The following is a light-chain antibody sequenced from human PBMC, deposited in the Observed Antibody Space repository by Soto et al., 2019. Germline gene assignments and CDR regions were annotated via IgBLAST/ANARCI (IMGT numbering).Light chain of an antibody. CDR3: QQYGSSPGT. V-gene: IGKV3-20*01. J-gene: IGKJ1*01. CDR2: GAS. Sequence: EIVLTQSPGTLSLSPGERATLSCRASQSVSSSYLAWYQQKPGQAPRLLIYGASSRATGVPDRVSGSGSGTDFALTISRLEPEEFAVYYCQQYGSSPGTFGQGTKVEI. CDR1: QSVSSSY.